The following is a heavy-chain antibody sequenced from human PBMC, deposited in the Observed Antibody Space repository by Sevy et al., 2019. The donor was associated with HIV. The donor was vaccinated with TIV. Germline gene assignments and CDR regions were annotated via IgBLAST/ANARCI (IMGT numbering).Heavy chain of an antibody. CDR1: GFTFSSYE. Sequence: GGSLSLSCAASGFTFSSYEMNWVRQAPGKGLEWISYISSSGTSIYYADSVKGRFTISRDSPKNSLYLQMTSLRAEDTAVYYCARGPHYYYDSSAFFDYWGQGTLVTVSS. V-gene: IGHV3-48*03. CDR2: ISSSGTSI. CDR3: ARGPHYYYDSSAFFDY. D-gene: IGHD3-22*01. J-gene: IGHJ4*02.